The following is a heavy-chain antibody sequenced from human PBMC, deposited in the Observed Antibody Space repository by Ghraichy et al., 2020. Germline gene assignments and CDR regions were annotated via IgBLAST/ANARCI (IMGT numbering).Heavy chain of an antibody. Sequence: SQTLSLTCTVSGDSISSSNYFWGWIRQPPGKGLEWIGTFSYSGSTYYNPSLKSRVTISVDTSKNQFSLRLSSVTAADTAVYYCARHGPRGYFYGSALDYWGQGTLVTVSS. CDR1: GDSISSSNYF. J-gene: IGHJ4*02. V-gene: IGHV4-39*01. CDR3: ARHGPRGYFYGSALDY. D-gene: IGHD3-10*01. CDR2: FSYSGST.